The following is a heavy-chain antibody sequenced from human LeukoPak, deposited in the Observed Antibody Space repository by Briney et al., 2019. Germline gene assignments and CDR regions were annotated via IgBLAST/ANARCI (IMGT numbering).Heavy chain of an antibody. CDR3: TRVGYIDEGIDY. J-gene: IGHJ4*02. D-gene: IGHD5-24*01. Sequence: GGSLRLSCEASGFTFSSYWMSWVRQAPGKGLEWVANIKQDGSKKSYVDSVKGRFTISRDNAKNSLYLQMNSLRAEDTAIYYCTRVGYIDEGIDYWGQGTLVTVSS. CDR1: GFTFSSYW. CDR2: IKQDGSKK. V-gene: IGHV3-7*04.